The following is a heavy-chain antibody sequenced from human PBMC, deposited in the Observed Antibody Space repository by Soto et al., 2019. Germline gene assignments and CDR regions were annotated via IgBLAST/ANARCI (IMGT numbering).Heavy chain of an antibody. V-gene: IGHV3-30*18. CDR3: AKECGSYPDYFDY. Sequence: QVQLVESGGGVVQPGRSLRLSCAASGFTFSSYGMHWVRQAPGKGLEWVAVISYDGSNKYYADSVKGRFTISRDNSKNTLYLQMNSLSAEDTAVYYCAKECGSYPDYFDYWGQGTLVTVSS. CDR1: GFTFSSYG. D-gene: IGHD1-26*01. CDR2: ISYDGSNK. J-gene: IGHJ4*02.